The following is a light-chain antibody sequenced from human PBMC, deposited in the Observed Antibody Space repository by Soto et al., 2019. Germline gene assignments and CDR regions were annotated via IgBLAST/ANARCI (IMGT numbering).Light chain of an antibody. J-gene: IGLJ3*02. V-gene: IGLV2-14*01. CDR2: EVS. CDR1: SSDVGGYNF. Sequence: QSVLTQPASVSGSPGQSITISCTGTSSDVGGYNFVSWYQQYPGKAPKLMIYEVSDRPSGVSNRFSGSKSGNTASLTISGLQAEDEADYYCSSYTNSNTWVFGGGTKLTV. CDR3: SSYTNSNTWV.